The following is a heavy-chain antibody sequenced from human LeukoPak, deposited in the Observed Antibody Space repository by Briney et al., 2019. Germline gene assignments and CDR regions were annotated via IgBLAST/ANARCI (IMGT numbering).Heavy chain of an antibody. J-gene: IGHJ4*02. CDR3: ARVVMVRGAHYDY. D-gene: IGHD3-10*01. CDR1: GFTYSSYG. Sequence: GGSLRLSCAASGFTYSSYGMHWVRQAPGKGLEWVAFIRYDGSNKYYADSVKGRFTISRDNSKNTLYLQMNSLRAEDTAVYYCARVVMVRGAHYDYWGQGTLVTVSS. V-gene: IGHV3-30*02. CDR2: IRYDGSNK.